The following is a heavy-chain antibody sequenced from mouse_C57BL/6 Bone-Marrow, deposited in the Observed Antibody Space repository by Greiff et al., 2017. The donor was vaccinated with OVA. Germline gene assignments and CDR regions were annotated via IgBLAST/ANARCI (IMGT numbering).Heavy chain of an antibody. CDR3: ARYDYDHGYFDY. D-gene: IGHD1-1*02. V-gene: IGHV1-82*01. CDR1: GYAFSSSW. Sequence: QVQLQQSGPELVKPGASVKISCKASGYAFSSSWMNWVKQRPGTGLEWIGRIYPGDGDTNYNGKFKGKATLTADKSSSTAYMQRSSLTSEDSAVYFCARYDYDHGYFDYWGQGTTLTVSS. CDR2: IYPGDGDT. J-gene: IGHJ2*01.